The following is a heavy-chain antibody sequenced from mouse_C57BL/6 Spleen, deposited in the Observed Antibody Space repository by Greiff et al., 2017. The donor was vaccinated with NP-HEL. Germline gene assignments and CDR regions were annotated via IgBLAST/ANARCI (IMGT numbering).Heavy chain of an antibody. CDR1: GFTFSDYY. Sequence: EVKLVESEGGLVQPGSSIKLSCTASGFTFSDYYMAWVRQVPEKGLEWVANINYDGSSTYYLDSLKSRFIISRDNAKNILYLQMSSLKSEDTATYYCARDGLLHAMDYWGQGTSVTVSS. CDR2: INYDGSST. CDR3: ARDGLLHAMDY. V-gene: IGHV5-16*01. J-gene: IGHJ4*01. D-gene: IGHD2-3*01.